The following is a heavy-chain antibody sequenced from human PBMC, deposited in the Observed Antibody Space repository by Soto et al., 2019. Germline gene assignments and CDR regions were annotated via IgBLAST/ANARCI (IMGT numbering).Heavy chain of an antibody. V-gene: IGHV3-30*18. CDR1: GFSFSSYG. CDR2: ISYDVANK. Sequence: QVQLVESGGGVVQPGRSLRLSYAASGFSFSSYGMHWVRQAPGKGLEWVAVISYDVANKYYADSVKGRFTISRDNSKNTLYLQMNSLRAEDTAVYYCAKDLRLAVAGTYYFDFWGQGTLVTVSS. CDR3: AKDLRLAVAGTYYFDF. D-gene: IGHD6-19*01. J-gene: IGHJ4*02.